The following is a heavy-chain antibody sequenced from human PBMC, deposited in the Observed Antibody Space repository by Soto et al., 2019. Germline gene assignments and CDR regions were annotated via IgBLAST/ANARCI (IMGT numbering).Heavy chain of an antibody. J-gene: IGHJ4*02. CDR3: ARDSSGPPDY. V-gene: IGHV3-21*01. CDR1: GFNFSYNA. D-gene: IGHD6-19*01. Sequence: GGSLRLSCVASGFNFSYNAMSWVRQAPGKGLEWVSSISSTYIYYADSVKGRFTSSRDNAKNLLYLQMNSLRTEDTAVYYCARDSSGPPDYWGRGTLVTVSS. CDR2: ISSTYI.